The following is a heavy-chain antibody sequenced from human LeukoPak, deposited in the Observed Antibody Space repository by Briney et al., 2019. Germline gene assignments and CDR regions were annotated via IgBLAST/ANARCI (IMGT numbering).Heavy chain of an antibody. V-gene: IGHV3-23*01. CDR1: GFTFSSYA. Sequence: GGSLRLSCAASGFTFSSYAMSWVRQAPGKGLEWVSASSGSGGSTYYADSVKGRFTISRDNSKNTLYLQMNSLRAEDTAVYYCAKFLPTHIVVANYYFDYWGQGTLVTVSS. CDR2: SSGSGGST. J-gene: IGHJ4*02. CDR3: AKFLPTHIVVANYYFDY. D-gene: IGHD2-21*01.